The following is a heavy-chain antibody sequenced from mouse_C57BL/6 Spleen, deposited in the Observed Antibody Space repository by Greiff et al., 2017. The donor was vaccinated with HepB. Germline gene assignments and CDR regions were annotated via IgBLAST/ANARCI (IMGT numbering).Heavy chain of an antibody. D-gene: IGHD1-1*01. CDR3: ARDFTTVVAGNFDD. J-gene: IGHJ2*01. CDR1: GYTFTSYW. V-gene: IGHV1-50*01. Sequence: QVQLQQPGAELVKPGASVKLSCKASGYTFTSYWMQWVKQRPGQGLEWIGEIDPSDSYTNYNQKFKGKATLTVDTSSSTAYMQLSSLTSEDSAVYYCARDFTTVVAGNFDDWGQGTTLTVSS. CDR2: IDPSDSYT.